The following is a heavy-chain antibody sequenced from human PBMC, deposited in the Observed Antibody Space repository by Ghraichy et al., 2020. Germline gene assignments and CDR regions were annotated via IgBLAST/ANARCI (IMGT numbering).Heavy chain of an antibody. V-gene: IGHV3-23*01. J-gene: IGHJ5*01. D-gene: IGHD3-22*01. CDR2: VSGSGGST. CDR3: AKAGYDRSDRNNWFDS. CDR1: GFTFSSYA. Sequence: ETLSLTCAASGFTFSSYAMSWVRQAPGKGLEWVSAVSGSGGSTRSGDSVRGRFTISRDNSKNTLYLQIHSLRADDTAVYYCAKAGYDRSDRNNWFDSWGQGTLVTVSS.